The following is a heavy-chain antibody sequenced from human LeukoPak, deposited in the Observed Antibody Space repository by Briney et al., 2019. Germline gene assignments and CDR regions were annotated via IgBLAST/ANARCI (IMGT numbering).Heavy chain of an antibody. CDR3: ARDNRGYDY. CDR2: IYYSGST. Sequence: SETLSLTCTVSGGSISSYYWSWIRQPPGKGLEWIGYIYYSGSTNYNPSLKSRVTISVDTSKNQFSLKLTSVTAADTALYYCARDNRGYDYWGQGTLVTVSS. V-gene: IGHV4-59*12. J-gene: IGHJ4*02. CDR1: GGSISSYY. D-gene: IGHD3-16*01.